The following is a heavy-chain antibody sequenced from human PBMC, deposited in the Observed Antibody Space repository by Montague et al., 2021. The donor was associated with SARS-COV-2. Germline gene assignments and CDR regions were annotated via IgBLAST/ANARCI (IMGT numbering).Heavy chain of an antibody. J-gene: IGHJ4*02. CDR1: GDSIRGYY. Sequence: SETLSLTCSVSGDSIRGYYWSWLRQPPGKGLEWIGCVYYSGGDTYSPSFKSRVTTSIDTPKNQFSLKLSSVTAADTAVYYCARNRGSPLPSYLDYWGQGILVTVSS. CDR3: ARNRGSPLPSYLDY. V-gene: IGHV4-59*12. D-gene: IGHD1-14*01. CDR2: VYYSGGD.